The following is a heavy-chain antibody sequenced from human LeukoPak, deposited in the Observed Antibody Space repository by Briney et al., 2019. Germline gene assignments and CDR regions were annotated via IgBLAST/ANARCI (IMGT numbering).Heavy chain of an antibody. CDR1: GGSFSGYY. V-gene: IGHV4-34*01. CDR2: ISHSGST. J-gene: IGHJ4*02. D-gene: IGHD4-17*01. Sequence: SETLSLTCAVYGGSFSGYYWSWIRQPPGKGLEWIGEISHSGSTNYNPSLKSRVTISVDTSKNQFSLKLSSVTAADAAVYYCARGVMTTVTNFDYWGQGTLVTVSS. CDR3: ARGVMTTVTNFDY.